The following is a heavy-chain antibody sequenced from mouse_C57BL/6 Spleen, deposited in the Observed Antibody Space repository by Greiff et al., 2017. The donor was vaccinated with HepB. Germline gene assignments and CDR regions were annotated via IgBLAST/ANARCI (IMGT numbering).Heavy chain of an antibody. J-gene: IGHJ3*01. CDR3: ARMKGDGYHAWFAY. V-gene: IGHV1-22*01. D-gene: IGHD2-3*01. Sequence: EVQLQQSGPELVKPGASVKMSCKASGYTFTDYNMHWVKQSHGKSLEWIGYINPNNGGTSYNQKFKGKATLTVNKSSSTAYMELRSLTSEDSAVYYCARMKGDGYHAWFAYWGQGTLVTVSA. CDR1: GYTFTDYN. CDR2: INPNNGGT.